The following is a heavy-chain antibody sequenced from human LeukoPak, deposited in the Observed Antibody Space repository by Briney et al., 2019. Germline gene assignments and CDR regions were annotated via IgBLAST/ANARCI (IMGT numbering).Heavy chain of an antibody. J-gene: IGHJ3*02. CDR3: NTNYYDRTGYSLII. CDR1: GYIFTHYD. Sequence: ASVKVACKVWGYIFTHYDINWARQAAGQGLEWVGWMNPNSGDTGSAPQFQGRVTLTRNTSISTAYLDLSSLRSEDTAVYYCNTNYYDRTGYSLIIWGQGTLVTVSS. V-gene: IGHV1-8*03. D-gene: IGHD3-22*01. CDR2: MNPNSGDT.